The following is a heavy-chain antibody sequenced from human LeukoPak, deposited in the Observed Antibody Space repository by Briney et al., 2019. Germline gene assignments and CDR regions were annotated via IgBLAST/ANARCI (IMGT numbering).Heavy chain of an antibody. J-gene: IGHJ4*02. CDR2: MNPNSGNT. Sequence: ASVKVSCKASVYTFTNYDINWVRQASGQGLEGMGWMNPNSGNTGSAQKFQGRVTMTSNTSISTAYMELSSLRSEDTAVYYCARGLRREQQLLRAFDYWGQGTPVTVSS. CDR3: ARGLRREQQLLRAFDY. V-gene: IGHV1-8*01. D-gene: IGHD6-13*01. CDR1: VYTFTNYD.